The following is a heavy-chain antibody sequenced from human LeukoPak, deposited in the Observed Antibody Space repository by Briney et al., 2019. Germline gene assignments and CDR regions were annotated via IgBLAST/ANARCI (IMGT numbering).Heavy chain of an antibody. Sequence: GGSLRLSCAASRFTFSSYWMHWVRQASGKGLVWVSRINSDGSSTSYADSVKGRFTISRDNTKNTLYLQMNSLRAEDTAVYYRARESLLIEMDTLFDYWGQGTLVTVSS. CDR1: RFTFSSYW. D-gene: IGHD5-24*01. CDR3: ARESLLIEMDTLFDY. J-gene: IGHJ4*02. V-gene: IGHV3-74*01. CDR2: INSDGSST.